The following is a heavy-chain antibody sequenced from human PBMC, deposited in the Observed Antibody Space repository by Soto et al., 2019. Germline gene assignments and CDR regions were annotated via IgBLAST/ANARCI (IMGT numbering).Heavy chain of an antibody. CDR2: IYYSGTT. Sequence: QVQLQESGPGLVKPSDTLSLTCAVSGYSISSSNWWGWIRQPPGKGLEWIGHIYYSGTTYYNPSLKSRVPLSVATSKNQFSLKLTSVTAVDTAVYYCARREIQGPIDYWGQGTLVTVSS. CDR3: ARREIQGPIDY. D-gene: IGHD1-26*01. V-gene: IGHV4-28*01. CDR1: GYSISSSNW. J-gene: IGHJ4*02.